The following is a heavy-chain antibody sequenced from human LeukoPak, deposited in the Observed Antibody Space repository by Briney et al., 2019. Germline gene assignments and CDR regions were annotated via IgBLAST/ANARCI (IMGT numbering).Heavy chain of an antibody. CDR1: EFTFSSYA. CDR3: AKEFSSSWYYYFDY. V-gene: IGHV3-23*01. Sequence: PGGSLRLSCAASEFTFSSYAMSWVRQAPGKGLEWVSAISGSGGTTYYTDSVKGRFTISRDNSKNTLYLQMNSLRAEDTAVYYCAKEFSSSWYYYFDYWGQGTLVAVSS. D-gene: IGHD6-13*01. CDR2: ISGSGGTT. J-gene: IGHJ4*02.